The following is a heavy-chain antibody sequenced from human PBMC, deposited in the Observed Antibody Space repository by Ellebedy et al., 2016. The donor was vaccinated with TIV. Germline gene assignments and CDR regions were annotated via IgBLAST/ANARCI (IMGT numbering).Heavy chain of an antibody. Sequence: SETLSLXXAVYGGSFSGYYWSWIRQPPGKGLEWIGEINHSGSTNYNPSLKSRVTISVDTSKNQFSLKLSSVTAADTAVYYCARGAQSAWIQLNSFDYWGQGTLVTVSS. CDR1: GGSFSGYY. CDR2: INHSGST. V-gene: IGHV4-34*01. J-gene: IGHJ4*02. CDR3: ARGAQSAWIQLNSFDY. D-gene: IGHD5-18*01.